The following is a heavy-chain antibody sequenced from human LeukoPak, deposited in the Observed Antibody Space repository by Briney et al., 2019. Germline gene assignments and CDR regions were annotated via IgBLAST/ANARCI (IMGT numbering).Heavy chain of an antibody. CDR3: ARETITMVRGVTYNWFDP. CDR1: GGSISSGGYS. Sequence: SQTLSLTCAVSGGSISSGGYSWSWIRQPPGKGLEWIGYIYHSGSTYYNPSLKSRVTISVDRSKNQFSLKLSSVTAADTAVYYCARETITMVRGVTYNWFDPWGQGTLVTVSS. J-gene: IGHJ5*02. CDR2: IYHSGST. V-gene: IGHV4-30-2*01. D-gene: IGHD3-10*01.